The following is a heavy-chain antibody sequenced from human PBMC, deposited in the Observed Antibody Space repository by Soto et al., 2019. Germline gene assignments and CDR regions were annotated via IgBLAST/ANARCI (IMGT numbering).Heavy chain of an antibody. D-gene: IGHD2-8*01. V-gene: IGHV4-31*03. CDR3: ATLVRYCTNGVCYTVDY. Sequence: QVQLQESGPGLVKPSQTLSLTCTVSGGSISTTGYYWSWIRHHPGKGLEWIGYIYYSGSTDYNPSLKSRVTMSVDTSKNQFSLNLSSVTAADTAVYYCATLVRYCTNGVCYTVDYWGQGTLVTVSS. CDR1: GGSISTTGYY. CDR2: IYYSGST. J-gene: IGHJ4*02.